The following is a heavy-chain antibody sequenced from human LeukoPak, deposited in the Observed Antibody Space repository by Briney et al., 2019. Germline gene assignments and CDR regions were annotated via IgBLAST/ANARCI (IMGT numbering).Heavy chain of an antibody. Sequence: QPGGSLRLSCAASGVTIRSYGVHWVRQAPGKGLEWLAYIRSDGSSRYYADSVKGRFTISRDNSKNTLYLQMDSLRAEDTAVYYCATLAAGSLDYWGQGTLVTVAS. CDR2: IRSDGSSR. CDR1: GVTIRSYG. V-gene: IGHV3-30*02. CDR3: ATLAAGSLDY. D-gene: IGHD3-10*01. J-gene: IGHJ4*02.